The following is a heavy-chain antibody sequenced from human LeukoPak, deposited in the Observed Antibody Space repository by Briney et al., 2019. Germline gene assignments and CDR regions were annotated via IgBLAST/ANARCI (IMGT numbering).Heavy chain of an antibody. Sequence: ASVKVSCKASGYTFTGYYMHWVRQAPGQGLEWMGWINPNSGGTNYAQKFQGRVTMTRDTSISTAYMELSSLRSEDTAVYYCARELHRIGPMTTVTLNWFDPWGQGTLVTVSS. CDR2: INPNSGGT. CDR3: ARELHRIGPMTTVTLNWFDP. J-gene: IGHJ5*02. D-gene: IGHD4-11*01. CDR1: GYTFTGYY. V-gene: IGHV1-2*02.